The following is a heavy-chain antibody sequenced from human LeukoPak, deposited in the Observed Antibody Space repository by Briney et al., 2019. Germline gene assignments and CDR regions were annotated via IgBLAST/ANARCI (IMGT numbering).Heavy chain of an antibody. CDR3: AKDRYSSSWYEGRGFDC. CDR1: GFTFSSYG. Sequence: GGSLRLSCAASGFTFSSYGMHWVRQAPGKGLEWVAVIWYDGSNKYYADSVKGRFTISRDNSKNTLYLQMNSLRAEDTAVYYCAKDRYSSSWYEGRGFDCWGQGTLVTVSS. V-gene: IGHV3-33*06. J-gene: IGHJ4*02. D-gene: IGHD6-13*01. CDR2: IWYDGSNK.